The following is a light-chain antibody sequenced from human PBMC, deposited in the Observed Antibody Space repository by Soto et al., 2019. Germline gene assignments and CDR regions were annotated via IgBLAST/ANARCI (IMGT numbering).Light chain of an antibody. CDR2: GAS. Sequence: EIVMTQSPGTLSLSPGETATLSCRASQSVSSNYVAWFHQKPGQAPRLLIYGASSRATGVPDRFSASGSGTDFTLTISRLEPEDFAVYYCQQYNSYPWTFGQGTKVDIK. CDR1: QSVSSNY. V-gene: IGKV3-20*01. CDR3: QQYNSYPWT. J-gene: IGKJ1*01.